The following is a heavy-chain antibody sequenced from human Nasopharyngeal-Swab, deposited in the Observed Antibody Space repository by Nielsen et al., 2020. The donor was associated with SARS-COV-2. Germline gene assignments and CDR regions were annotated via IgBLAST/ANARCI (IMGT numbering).Heavy chain of an antibody. J-gene: IGHJ5*02. CDR1: GGSISSYY. V-gene: IGHV4-59*01. Sequence: GSLRLSCTVSGGSISSYYWSWIRQPPGKGLEWIGYIYYSGSTNYNPPLKSRVTISVDTSKNQFSLKLSSVTAADTAVYYCARDAGYGSGTGVDPWGQGTLVTVSS. CDR3: ARDAGYGSGTGVDP. D-gene: IGHD3-10*01. CDR2: IYYSGST.